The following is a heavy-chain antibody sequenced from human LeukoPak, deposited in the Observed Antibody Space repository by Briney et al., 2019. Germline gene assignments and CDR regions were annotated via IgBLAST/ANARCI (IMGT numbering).Heavy chain of an antibody. D-gene: IGHD6-13*01. Sequence: SETLSLTCTVSGGSISSSSYYWGWIRQPPGKGLEWIGSIYYSGSTYYNPSLKSRVTISVDTSKNQFSLKLSSVTAADTAVYYCARHELAAAGPFDYWGQGTLVTVSS. J-gene: IGHJ4*02. CDR1: GGSISSSSYY. CDR3: ARHELAAAGPFDY. CDR2: IYYSGST. V-gene: IGHV4-39*01.